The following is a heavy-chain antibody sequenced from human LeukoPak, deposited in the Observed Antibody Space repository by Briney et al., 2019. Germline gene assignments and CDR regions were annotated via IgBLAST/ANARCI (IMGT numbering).Heavy chain of an antibody. V-gene: IGHV1-2*02. J-gene: IGHJ4*02. Sequence: ASVKVSCKASGYTFTGYYIHWVRQAPGQGLEWMGWFNPNSGGTNYAQRFQGRVTMTRDTSISTAYMELSRLRSDDTAVYYCAREDYGDSFWGQGTLVTVSP. CDR3: AREDYGDSF. D-gene: IGHD4-17*01. CDR2: FNPNSGGT. CDR1: GYTFTGYY.